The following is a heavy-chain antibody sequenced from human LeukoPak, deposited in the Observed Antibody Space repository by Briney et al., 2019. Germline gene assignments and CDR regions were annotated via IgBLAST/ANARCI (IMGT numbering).Heavy chain of an antibody. J-gene: IGHJ4*02. CDR1: GYTFTSYD. V-gene: IGHV1-8*01. CDR2: MNPNSGNT. D-gene: IGHD5-18*01. Sequence: ASVKVSCKASGYTFTSYDINWVRQATGQGLEWMGWMNPNSGNTGYAQKFQGRVTMTRNTSISTAYMELSSLRSEDTAVYYCARGAKTPHTAMADYWGQGTLVTVSS. CDR3: ARGAKTPHTAMADY.